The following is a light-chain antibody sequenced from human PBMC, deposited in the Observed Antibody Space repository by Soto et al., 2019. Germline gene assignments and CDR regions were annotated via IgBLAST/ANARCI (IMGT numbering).Light chain of an antibody. CDR1: SSDVGGYNY. V-gene: IGLV2-14*01. J-gene: IGLJ2*01. CDR2: DVS. CDR3: SLYTSSSTRVV. Sequence: QSALTQPASLSGSPGQSITISCTGTSSDVGGYNYVSWYQQHPGKAPKLIIYDVSNRPSGVSNRFSGSKSGNTASLTISGLQAEDEADYYCSLYTSSSTRVVFGGGTKLTVL.